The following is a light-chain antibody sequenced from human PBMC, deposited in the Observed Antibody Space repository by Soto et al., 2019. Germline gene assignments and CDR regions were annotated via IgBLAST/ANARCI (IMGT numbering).Light chain of an antibody. V-gene: IGKV3-11*01. J-gene: IGKJ4*01. CDR1: QSVRSY. CDR3: QHRSRWPLT. Sequence: EIVLTQSPATLSLSPGERATLSCRASQSVRSYLGWYQQKPDHAPRLLIYDTSNRANGIPARFSGSGSGTDYNPTISSLEPEVFAVYYCQHRSRWPLTFGGGTKVEIK. CDR2: DTS.